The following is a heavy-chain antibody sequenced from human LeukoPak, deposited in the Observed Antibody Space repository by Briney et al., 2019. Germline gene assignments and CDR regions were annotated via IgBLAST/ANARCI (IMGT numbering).Heavy chain of an antibody. D-gene: IGHD1-26*01. J-gene: IGHJ4*02. CDR2: ISYEGSEQ. V-gene: IGHV3-30*04. Sequence: GGSLRLSCVASGFFFSTLAMHWVRQAPGKGLEWLGVISYEGSEQFYADSVRGRFFITRDNSKNTVYLQMNTLRPDDTALYYCARDPIVGPSRGVRMLDYWGQGTRVTVSP. CDR1: GFFFSTLA. CDR3: ARDPIVGPSRGVRMLDY.